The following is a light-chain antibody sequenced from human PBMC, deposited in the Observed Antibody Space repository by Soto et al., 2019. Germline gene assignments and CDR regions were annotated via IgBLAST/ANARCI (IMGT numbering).Light chain of an antibody. CDR1: SSEVGGYNY. Sequence: QAGQTHPASVSGSPGQSITVSCTGTSSEVGGYNYVSWYQQHPGKAPKLMIYEVSNRPSGVSNRFSGSKSGNTASLTISGLQAEDEADYYCSSYTSSSTPYVFGTGTKVTVL. V-gene: IGLV2-14*01. J-gene: IGLJ1*01. CDR3: SSYTSSSTPYV. CDR2: EVS.